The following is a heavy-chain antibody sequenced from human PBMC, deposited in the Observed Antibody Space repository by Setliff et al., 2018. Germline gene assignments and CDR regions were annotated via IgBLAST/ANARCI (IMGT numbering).Heavy chain of an antibody. CDR3: ARMSGFLYMDV. D-gene: IGHD3-3*01. V-gene: IGHV4-59*04. CDR2: VYDSGTT. Sequence: ASETLSLTCTVSGGSISTYYWSWIRQPPGKGLEWIGTVYDSGTTYYNPSLKSRVTIFVDTSKNQFSLNLNSVTAADTGVYYCARMSGFLYMDVWGKGTPVTVSS. CDR1: GGSISTYY. J-gene: IGHJ6*03.